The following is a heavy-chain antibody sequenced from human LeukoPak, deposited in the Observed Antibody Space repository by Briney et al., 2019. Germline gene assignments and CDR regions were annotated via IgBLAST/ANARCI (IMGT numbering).Heavy chain of an antibody. Sequence: GGSLRLSCAASGFTFSTYWMSWVRQAPGKGLEWVANIKQDGSEKYYVDSVKGRFTISRDDAKNSLYLQMNSLRAEDTAVYYCASLDTALLNSAYWGQGTLVTVSS. CDR2: IKQDGSEK. CDR3: ASLDTALLNSAY. V-gene: IGHV3-7*01. CDR1: GFTFSTYW. D-gene: IGHD5-18*01. J-gene: IGHJ4*02.